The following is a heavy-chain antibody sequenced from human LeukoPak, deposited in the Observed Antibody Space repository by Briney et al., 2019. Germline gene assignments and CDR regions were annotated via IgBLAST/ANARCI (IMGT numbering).Heavy chain of an antibody. CDR2: IYSDGRT. J-gene: IGHJ4*02. CDR1: GFTVSSNS. V-gene: IGHV3-66*01. CDR3: ASRQSGGVY. Sequence: PGGSLRLSCAASGFTVSSNSMSWVRQAPGKGLDWVSFIYSDGRTYYADSVKGRFTISRDNSKNTLYLQMNSLRAEDTAVYFCASRQSGGVYWGQGTLVTVSS. D-gene: IGHD3-16*01.